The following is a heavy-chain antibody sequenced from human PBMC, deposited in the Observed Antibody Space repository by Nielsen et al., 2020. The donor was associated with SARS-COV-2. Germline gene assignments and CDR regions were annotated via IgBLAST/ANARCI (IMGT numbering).Heavy chain of an antibody. D-gene: IGHD3-22*01. CDR2: INWNGCIT. CDR1: GFTFDDYG. CDR3: ATIYSSGYSRPPDY. V-gene: IGHV3-20*01. J-gene: IGHJ4*02. Sequence: GESLKISCAASGFTFDDYGMSWVRQAPGKGLERVTGINWNGCITGYADSVKGRVTISRDNAKNSLYLQMNSLRAEDTALYHCATIYSSGYSRPPDYWGQGTLVTVSS.